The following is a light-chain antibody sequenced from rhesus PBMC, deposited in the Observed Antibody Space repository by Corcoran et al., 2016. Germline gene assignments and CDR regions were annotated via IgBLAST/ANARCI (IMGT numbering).Light chain of an antibody. CDR1: HIGSEV. CDR3: QVWDRKGGRDV. V-gene: IGLV3-44*01. Sequence: SFDLTQSPSVSVSPGQTARIACGGDHIGSEVVNWYQQKPPQAPVLVIYYDNERPSGIAERFSGSKSGNTATLTISGVEAGDEADYYCQVWDRKGGRDVFGSGTKLTVL. CDR2: YDN. J-gene: IGLJ6*01.